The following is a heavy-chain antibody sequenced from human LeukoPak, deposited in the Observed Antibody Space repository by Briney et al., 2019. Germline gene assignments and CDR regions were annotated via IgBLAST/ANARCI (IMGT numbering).Heavy chain of an antibody. J-gene: IGHJ3*02. Sequence: ASVKVSCKASGYTFTGYYMHWVRQAPGQGLEWMGWINPNSGNTGYAQKFQGRVTMTRNTSISTAYMELSSLRSEDTAVYYCARGQRKGSSWYPRENDAFDIWGQGTMVTVSS. CDR2: INPNSGNT. V-gene: IGHV1-8*02. D-gene: IGHD6-13*01. CDR3: ARGQRKGSSWYPRENDAFDI. CDR1: GYTFTGYY.